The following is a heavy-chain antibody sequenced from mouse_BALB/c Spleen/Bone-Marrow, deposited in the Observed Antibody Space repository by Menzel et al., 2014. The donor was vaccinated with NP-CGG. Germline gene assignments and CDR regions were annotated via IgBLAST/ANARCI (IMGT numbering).Heavy chain of an antibody. CDR3: VRRHYDSSYGWYFDV. D-gene: IGHD1-1*01. Sequence: QVQLQQSGPGLVAPSQSLSITCTVSGFSLTSYDINWIRQPPGKGLEWLGVIWTGGGTNYNSAFMSRLSISKDNSKSQVFLKMNSLQTDDTAIYYCVRRHYDSSYGWYFDVWGAGTTVTVSS. CDR2: IWTGGGT. CDR1: GFSLTSYD. J-gene: IGHJ1*01. V-gene: IGHV2-9-2*01.